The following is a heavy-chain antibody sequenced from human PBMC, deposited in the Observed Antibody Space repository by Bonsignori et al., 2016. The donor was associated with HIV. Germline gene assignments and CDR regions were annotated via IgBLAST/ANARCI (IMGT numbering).Heavy chain of an antibody. CDR3: GRGYCSSTSCYPRGFDP. CDR1: GFTFSGSA. V-gene: IGHV3-73*01. Sequence: GESLKISCAASGFTFSGSAMHWVRQASGKGLEWVGRIRSKANSCATAYAASVKGRFTISRDDSKNTAYLQMNSLKTEDTAVYYCGRGYCSSTSCYPRGFDPWGQGTLVTVSS. D-gene: IGHD2-2*01. J-gene: IGHJ5*02. CDR2: IRSKANSCAT.